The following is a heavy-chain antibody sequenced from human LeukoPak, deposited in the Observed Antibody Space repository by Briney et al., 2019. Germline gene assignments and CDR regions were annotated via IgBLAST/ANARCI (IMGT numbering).Heavy chain of an antibody. J-gene: IGHJ5*02. CDR3: ARAGHFGWYVGVYWFDP. CDR2: INAGNGNT. CDR1: GYTFTSYA. V-gene: IGHV1-3*01. Sequence: ASVKVSCTASGYTFTSYAMHWVRQAPGQRLEWMGWINAGNGNTKYSQKFQGRVTITRDTSASTAYMELSSLRSEDTAVYYCARAGHFGWYVGVYWFDPWGQGTLVTVSS. D-gene: IGHD6-19*01.